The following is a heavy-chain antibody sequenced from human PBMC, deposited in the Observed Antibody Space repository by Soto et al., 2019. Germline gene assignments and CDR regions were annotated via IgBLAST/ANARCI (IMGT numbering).Heavy chain of an antibody. CDR2: VSSSGDST. Sequence: EVQLLESGGGLVQPGGSLRLSCAASGLIFDIYAMSWVRQAPGKGLEWVSAVSSSGDSTNYADSVKGRFTISRDSSKSTLYLQMNSLRAEDTAVYYCASEPGVAGGYFDYWGQGTLVAVSS. CDR1: GLIFDIYA. V-gene: IGHV3-23*01. J-gene: IGHJ4*02. D-gene: IGHD6-19*01. CDR3: ASEPGVAGGYFDY.